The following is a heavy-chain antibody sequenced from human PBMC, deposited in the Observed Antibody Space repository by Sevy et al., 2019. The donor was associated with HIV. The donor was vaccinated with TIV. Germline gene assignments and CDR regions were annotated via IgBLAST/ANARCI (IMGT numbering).Heavy chain of an antibody. V-gene: IGHV3-11*06. CDR2: ISSSSSYT. Sequence: GGSLRLSCAASGFTFSDYYMSWIRQAPGKGLEWVSYISSSSSYTNYADSLKGRFTISRGNAKKSLYLQMNSLRAEDTAVYYGARDLREYYYGSGSSEFDPWGQGTLATVSS. D-gene: IGHD3-10*01. CDR1: GFTFSDYY. CDR3: ARDLREYYYGSGSSEFDP. J-gene: IGHJ5*02.